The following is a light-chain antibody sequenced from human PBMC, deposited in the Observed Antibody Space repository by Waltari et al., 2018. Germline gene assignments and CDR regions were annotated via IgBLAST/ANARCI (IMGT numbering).Light chain of an antibody. Sequence: EIVLTQSPATLSLSPGETATLSCRASQSVGTYLAWYQQKPGQAPRLLIYDASNRATGIPDRFRGNGSGTDFTLTIDSLEPEDFALYYCQQRSSWTPHTFGQGARLEIK. J-gene: IGKJ2*01. CDR1: QSVGTY. CDR2: DAS. CDR3: QQRSSWTPHT. V-gene: IGKV3-11*01.